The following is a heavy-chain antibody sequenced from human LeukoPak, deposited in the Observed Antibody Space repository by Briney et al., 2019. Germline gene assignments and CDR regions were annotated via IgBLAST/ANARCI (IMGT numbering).Heavy chain of an antibody. J-gene: IGHJ4*02. CDR2: TYYRGTT. Sequence: SETLSLTCTVSGGSIRSNYYWGWIRQPPGKGLEWIGSTYYRGTTYYNPSLKSRVTISVDTSKNQFSLKLSSVTAADTAVYYCARGRVGLTMVRGVRVFYYFDYWGQGTLVTVSS. D-gene: IGHD3-10*01. CDR1: GGSIRSNYY. V-gene: IGHV4-39*07. CDR3: ARGRVGLTMVRGVRVFYYFDY.